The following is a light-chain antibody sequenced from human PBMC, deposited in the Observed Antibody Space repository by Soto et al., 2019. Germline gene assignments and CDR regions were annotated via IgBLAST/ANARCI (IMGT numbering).Light chain of an antibody. J-gene: IGKJ2*01. CDR3: QQYYSYPPI. CDR2: AAS. Sequence: AIRMTQSPSSFSASTGDRVTITCRASQGISNYLAWYQQKPGKAPNLLIYAASTLQSGVPSRFSGSGSGTDFTLTISYLQSEDFATYFCQQYYSYPPIFGQGTKLDIK. V-gene: IGKV1-8*01. CDR1: QGISNY.